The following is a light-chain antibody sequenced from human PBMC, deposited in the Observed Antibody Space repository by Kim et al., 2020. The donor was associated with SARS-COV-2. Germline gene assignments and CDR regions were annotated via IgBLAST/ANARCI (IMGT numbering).Light chain of an antibody. CDR3: QSYDSSNWV. Sequence: NFMLTQPHSVSESPGKTVTISCTRSSGSIASNYVQWYQQRPGSSPTTMIFEDNQRRSGVPDRFSGSIDSSSNSASLTISGLKTEDEADYYCQSYDSSNWVFGGGTQLTVL. CDR1: SGSIASNY. J-gene: IGLJ3*02. CDR2: EDN. V-gene: IGLV6-57*01.